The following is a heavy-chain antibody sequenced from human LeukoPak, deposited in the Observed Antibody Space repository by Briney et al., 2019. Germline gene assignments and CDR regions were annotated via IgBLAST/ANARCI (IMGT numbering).Heavy chain of an antibody. V-gene: IGHV3-13*01. CDR1: GFTFSSYD. CDR2: IGTAGGT. D-gene: IGHD1-26*01. CDR3: ARGGTTGYYYMDV. J-gene: IGHJ6*03. Sequence: GGSLRLSCGASGFTFSSYDMHWVRQATGKGLEWVSAIGTAGGTYYPGSVKGRFTISRENAKNSLYLQMNSLRAGDTAVYYCARGGTTGYYYMDVWGKGTTVTVSS.